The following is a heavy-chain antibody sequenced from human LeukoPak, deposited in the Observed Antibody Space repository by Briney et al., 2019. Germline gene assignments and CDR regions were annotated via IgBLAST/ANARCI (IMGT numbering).Heavy chain of an antibody. CDR1: GFTFSSYA. Sequence: GGSLRLSCAASGFTFSSYALHWVRQAPGKGLEWVAVISYDGSNKYYADSVKGRFTISRDNSKNTLNLQMNSLRAEDTAVYYCASPRGPTSSKFDYWGQGTLVTVSS. J-gene: IGHJ4*02. V-gene: IGHV3-30-3*01. CDR2: ISYDGSNK. CDR3: ASPRGPTSSKFDY.